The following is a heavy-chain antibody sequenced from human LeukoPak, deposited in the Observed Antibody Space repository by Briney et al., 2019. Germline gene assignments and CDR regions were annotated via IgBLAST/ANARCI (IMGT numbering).Heavy chain of an antibody. Sequence: ASVKVSCKASGYTFTSYYMHWVRQAPGQGLEWMGIINPSGGSTSYAQKLQGRVSMTTDTSTTTAYMELRSLTSDDTALYYCARSSLGTITAGPFDYWGQGTLVTVSS. J-gene: IGHJ4*02. V-gene: IGHV1-46*01. D-gene: IGHD5-12*01. CDR2: INPSGGST. CDR3: ARSSLGTITAGPFDY. CDR1: GYTFTSYY.